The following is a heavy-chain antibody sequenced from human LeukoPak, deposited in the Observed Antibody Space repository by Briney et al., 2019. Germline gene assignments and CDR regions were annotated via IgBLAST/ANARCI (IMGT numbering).Heavy chain of an antibody. Sequence: PSETLSLTCGVSGGSVSSTNWWTWIRQPPGQGLEWIGEVHLDGRTNFNPSLKSRLTMSVDLSESHVSLKLTSVTAADTAVYYCAREGGFYRPLDYSGQGTLVTVSS. CDR3: AREGGFYRPLDY. V-gene: IGHV4-4*02. J-gene: IGHJ4*02. CDR2: VHLDGRT. CDR1: GGSVSSTNW. D-gene: IGHD6-25*01.